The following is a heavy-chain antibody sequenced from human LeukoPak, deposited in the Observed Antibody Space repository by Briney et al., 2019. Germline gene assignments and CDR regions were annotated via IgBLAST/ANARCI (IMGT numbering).Heavy chain of an antibody. D-gene: IGHD5-18*01. Sequence: SETLSLTCAVYGGSFSAYYWNWIRQPPGKGLEWIGYIYYSGSTNYNPSLKSRVTISVDTSKNQFSLRLSPVTAADTAVYYCARLHDGYRYGADYWGQGTLVTAS. CDR3: ARLHDGYRYGADY. CDR1: GGSFSAYY. J-gene: IGHJ4*02. V-gene: IGHV4-59*08. CDR2: IYYSGST.